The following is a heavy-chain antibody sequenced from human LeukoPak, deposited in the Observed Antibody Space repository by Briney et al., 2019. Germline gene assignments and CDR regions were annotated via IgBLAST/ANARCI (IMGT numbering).Heavy chain of an antibody. J-gene: IGHJ4*02. CDR1: GGSISSSSYY. Sequence: ETSETLSLTCTVSGGSISSSSYYWSWIRQPPGKGLEWIGYIYYSGSTNYNPSLKSRVTISVDTSKNQFSLKLSSVTAADTAVYYCARVKSGNLDYWGQGTLVTVSS. CDR2: IYYSGST. CDR3: ARVKSGNLDY. D-gene: IGHD3-10*01. V-gene: IGHV4-61*01.